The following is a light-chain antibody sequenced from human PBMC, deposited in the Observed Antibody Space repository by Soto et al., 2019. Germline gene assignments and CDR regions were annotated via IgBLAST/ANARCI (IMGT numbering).Light chain of an antibody. CDR3: SSYTSSSTVV. CDR2: EVS. CDR1: SSDVGSYNR. Sequence: QSALTQPPSVSGSPGQSVTISCTGTSSDVGSYNRVSWYQQPPGTAPKLMIYEVSNRPSGVPDRFSGSKSGNTASLTIYGLQAEDEADYYCSSYTSSSTVVFGGGTKLTVL. J-gene: IGLJ2*01. V-gene: IGLV2-18*02.